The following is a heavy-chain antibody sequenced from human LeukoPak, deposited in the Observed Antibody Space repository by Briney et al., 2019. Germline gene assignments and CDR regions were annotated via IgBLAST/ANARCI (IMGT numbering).Heavy chain of an antibody. J-gene: IGHJ3*02. D-gene: IGHD7-27*01. Sequence: SETLSLTCTVSGGSISSYFWTWIRQPPGKGLECVGYIYYGGTTNYNPSLKSRVTISVDTSKNQFSLKLSSVTAADTAVYYCARDRTLGAFDIWGQGTMVTVSS. CDR1: GGSISSYF. CDR3: ARDRTLGAFDI. CDR2: IYYGGTT. V-gene: IGHV4-59*01.